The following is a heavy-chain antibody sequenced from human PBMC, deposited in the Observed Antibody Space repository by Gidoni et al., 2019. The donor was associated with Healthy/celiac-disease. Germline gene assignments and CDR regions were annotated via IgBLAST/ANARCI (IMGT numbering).Heavy chain of an antibody. CDR3: ARGLRGSYKA. J-gene: IGHJ5*01. V-gene: IGHV4-34*01. Sequence: QVQLQQWGAGLLKPSETLSLTCAVYGGSFSGYYWSWIRQPPGKGLEWIGEINHSGSSNYNPSLKSRVTITVDTSKNQFSLKLSSVTAADTAVYYCARGLRGSYKAWGQEPWSPSPQ. CDR1: GGSFSGYY. CDR2: INHSGSS. D-gene: IGHD1-26*01.